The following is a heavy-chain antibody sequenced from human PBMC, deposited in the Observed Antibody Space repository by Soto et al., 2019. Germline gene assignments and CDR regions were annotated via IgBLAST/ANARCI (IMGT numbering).Heavy chain of an antibody. J-gene: IGHJ6*03. V-gene: IGHV4-34*01. Sequence: SETLSLTCAVYGGSFSGYYWSWIRQPPGKGLEWIGEINHSGSTNYNPSLKSRVTISVDTSKNQFSLKLSSVTAADTAVYYCAIGCIYFWSGYYYPIKNYYYDYMDVWGKGTTVTVSS. CDR2: INHSGST. D-gene: IGHD3-3*01. CDR1: GGSFSGYY. CDR3: AIGCIYFWSGYYYPIKNYYYDYMDV.